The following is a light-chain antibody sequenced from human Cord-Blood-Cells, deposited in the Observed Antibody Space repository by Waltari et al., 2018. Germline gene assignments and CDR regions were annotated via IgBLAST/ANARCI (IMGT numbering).Light chain of an antibody. Sequence: DIQMTQSPSTLSVSVGDRVTITCRASQSISSWLAWYQQKPGKAPKLLIYDASSLESGVPSRFSGCVSETEFTLTIISLQPDDLATYYCQQYNSYSPYTFGQGTKLKIK. J-gene: IGKJ2*01. CDR1: QSISSW. CDR2: DAS. CDR3: QQYNSYSPYT. V-gene: IGKV1-5*01.